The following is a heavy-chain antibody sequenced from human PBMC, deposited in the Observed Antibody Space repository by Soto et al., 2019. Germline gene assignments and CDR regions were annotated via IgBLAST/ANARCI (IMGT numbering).Heavy chain of an antibody. V-gene: IGHV4-4*07. J-gene: IGHJ4*02. D-gene: IGHD6-19*01. CDR1: GDSISTYY. CDR3: AREYTETVDGPTPFYFDY. CDR2: TYISGDT. Sequence: PSETLSLTCSVSGDSISTYYWSRIRQSAGKGLEWIGRTYISGDTNYSPSLKSRVTMSVDTSKNQLSLKLRSVTAADTAVYYCAREYTETVDGPTPFYFDYWGQGTPVTVSS.